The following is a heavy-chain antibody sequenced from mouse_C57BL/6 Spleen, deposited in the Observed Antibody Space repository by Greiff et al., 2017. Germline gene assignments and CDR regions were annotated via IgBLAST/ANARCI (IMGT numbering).Heavy chain of an antibody. CDR2: INPNYGTT. Sequence: EVKVVESGPELVKPGASVKISCKASGYSFTDYNMNWVKQSNGKSLEWIGVINPNYGTTSYNQKFKGKATLTVDQSSSTAYMQLNSLTSEDSAVYYCARKYYDGYYFDYWGQGTTLTVSS. CDR1: GYSFTDYN. CDR3: ARKYYDGYYFDY. D-gene: IGHD1-1*01. J-gene: IGHJ2*01. V-gene: IGHV1-39*01.